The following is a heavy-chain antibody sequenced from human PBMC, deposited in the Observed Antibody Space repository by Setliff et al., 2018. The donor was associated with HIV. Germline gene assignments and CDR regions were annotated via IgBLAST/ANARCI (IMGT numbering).Heavy chain of an antibody. CDR2: INHSGST. J-gene: IGHJ6*03. CDR3: ARVRPSPGCSGGSCFPKYYYYYMDV. CDR1: GGIFSLHY. V-gene: IGHV4-34*01. Sequence: SEILSLTCAVSGGIFSLHYYTWIRQSPLRGLEWIGEINHSGSTNYNPSLKSRVTISVDTSKNQFSLKLSSVTAADTAVYYCARVRPSPGCSGGSCFPKYYYYYMDVWGKGTTVTVSS. D-gene: IGHD2-15*01.